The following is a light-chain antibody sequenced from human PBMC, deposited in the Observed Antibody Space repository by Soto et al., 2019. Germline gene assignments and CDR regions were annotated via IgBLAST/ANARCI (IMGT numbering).Light chain of an antibody. Sequence: EIVLIQSAATLSLYQGERATLSCRASQSVSSYLAWYQQKPGQAPRLLIYDASNRATGIPARFSGSGSGTDFTLTISSLEPEDFAVYYCQQRSNWPPITFGQGTRLEIK. V-gene: IGKV3-11*01. J-gene: IGKJ5*01. CDR1: QSVSSY. CDR3: QQRSNWPPIT. CDR2: DAS.